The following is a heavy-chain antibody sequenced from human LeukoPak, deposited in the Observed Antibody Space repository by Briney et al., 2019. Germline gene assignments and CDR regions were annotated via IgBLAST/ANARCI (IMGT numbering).Heavy chain of an antibody. D-gene: IGHD3-10*01. CDR3: ARDRDGVFEY. CDR2: INHSGST. Sequence: PSETLSLTCAVYGGSFSGYHWSWIRQSRGQELEWIGEINHSGSTSYNPSLKSRVTISVDTSKNQFSLKLSSVTAADTAVYYCARDRDGVFEYWGQGTLVTVSS. J-gene: IGHJ4*02. CDR1: GGSFSGYH. V-gene: IGHV4-34*01.